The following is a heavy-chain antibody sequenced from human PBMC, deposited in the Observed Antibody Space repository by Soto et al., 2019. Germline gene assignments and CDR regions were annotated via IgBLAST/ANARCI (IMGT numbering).Heavy chain of an antibody. CDR2: INHSGST. Sequence: SETLSLTCAVYGGSFSGYYWSWIRQPPGKGLEWIGEINHSGSTNYNPSLKSRVSISVDTSKNQFSLKLSSVTAADTAVYYCARRGSSIAASPHPTVIYYFDYWGQGTLVTVSS. CDR3: ARRGSSIAASPHPTVIYYFDY. CDR1: GGSFSGYY. V-gene: IGHV4-34*01. D-gene: IGHD6-6*01. J-gene: IGHJ4*02.